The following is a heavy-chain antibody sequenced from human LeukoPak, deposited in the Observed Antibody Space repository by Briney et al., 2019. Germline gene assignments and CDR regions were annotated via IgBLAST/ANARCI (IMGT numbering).Heavy chain of an antibody. J-gene: IGHJ3*02. D-gene: IGHD3-3*01. Sequence: ASVKVSCKVSGYTLTELSMHWVRQAPGKGLEWMGGFDPEDGETIYAQKFQGRVTMTEDTSTDTAYMELSSLRSEDTAVYYCARGEYYTIFGVVTDAFDIWGRGTMVTVSS. CDR3: ARGEYYTIFGVVTDAFDI. CDR2: FDPEDGET. CDR1: GYTLTELS. V-gene: IGHV1-24*01.